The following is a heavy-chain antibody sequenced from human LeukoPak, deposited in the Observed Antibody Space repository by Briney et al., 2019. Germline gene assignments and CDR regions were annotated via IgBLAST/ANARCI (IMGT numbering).Heavy chain of an antibody. CDR2: ISAYNGNT. CDR1: GYTFTSYG. CDR3: ARDPSLFSIVVDPPDY. V-gene: IGHV1-18*01. J-gene: IGHJ4*02. D-gene: IGHD2-2*01. Sequence: ASVKVSCKASGYTFTSYGISWVRQAPGQGLEWMGWISAYNGNTNYAQKLQGRVTMTTDTSTSTAYMELRSLRSDDTAVYYCARDPSLFSIVVDPPDYWGQGTLVTVSS.